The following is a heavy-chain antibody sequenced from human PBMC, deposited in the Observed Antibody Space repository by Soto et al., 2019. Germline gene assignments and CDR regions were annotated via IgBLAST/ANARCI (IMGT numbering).Heavy chain of an antibody. CDR3: ARDEYYDILTGPKALYYCGMDV. Sequence: SLRLSCAASGFTFSSYSMNWVRQAPGKGLEWVSSISSSSSYIYYADSVKGRFTISRDNAKNSLYLQMNSLRAEDTAVYYCARDEYYDILTGPKALYYCGMDVWGQGTTVTVSS. D-gene: IGHD3-9*01. CDR2: ISSSSSYI. CDR1: GFTFSSYS. J-gene: IGHJ6*02. V-gene: IGHV3-21*01.